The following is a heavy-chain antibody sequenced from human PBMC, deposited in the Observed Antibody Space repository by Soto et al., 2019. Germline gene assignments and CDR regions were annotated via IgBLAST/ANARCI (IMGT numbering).Heavy chain of an antibody. CDR1: GFTFRSYW. J-gene: IGHJ5*01. D-gene: IGHD4-17*01. CDR2: IRPDGSEK. V-gene: IGHV3-7*03. CDR3: AREEGATVANEGFDS. Sequence: EVQVVESGGGLVQPGGSLRVSCVGSGFTFRSYWMSWVRQAAGKGLEWVANIRPDGSEKYYVDSVTGRFTISRDNAKNSLYLQMSSLRAEDTAVYYCAREEGATVANEGFDSWGQGALVTVSS.